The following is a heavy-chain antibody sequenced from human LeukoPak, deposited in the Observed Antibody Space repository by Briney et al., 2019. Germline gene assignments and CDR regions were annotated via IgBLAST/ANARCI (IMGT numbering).Heavy chain of an antibody. Sequence: SQTLSLTCAISGDSVSSNSVTWNWIRQSPSRGLEWLGRTYYRSKWYNDYAVSVKSRITINPDTSKNQFSLQLNSVTPEDTAVYYCARDGCSGGSCYPYYYYYYGMDVWGQGTTVTVSS. D-gene: IGHD2-15*01. CDR3: ARDGCSGGSCYPYYYYYYGMDV. CDR2: TYYRSKWYN. CDR1: GDSVSSNSVT. J-gene: IGHJ6*02. V-gene: IGHV6-1*01.